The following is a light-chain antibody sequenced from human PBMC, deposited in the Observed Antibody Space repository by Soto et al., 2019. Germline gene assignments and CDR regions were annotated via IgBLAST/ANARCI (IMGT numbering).Light chain of an antibody. CDR3: YSFTSSNTYV. V-gene: IGLV2-18*02. CDR2: EVS. J-gene: IGLJ1*01. CDR1: SSDVGSYNR. Sequence: QSVLTQPPSVSGCPGQSVAICCTGTSSDVGSYNRVSWYQQAPGTAPKVMIYEVSNRPSGVPDRFSGSKSGNTASLTISGLQPEDEAEYYCYSFTSSNTYVFGTGTKVTVL.